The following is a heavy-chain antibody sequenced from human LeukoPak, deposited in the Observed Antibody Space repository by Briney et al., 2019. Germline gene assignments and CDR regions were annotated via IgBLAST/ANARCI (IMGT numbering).Heavy chain of an antibody. CDR2: ISSSGSTI. CDR1: GFTFSSYE. J-gene: IGHJ6*03. D-gene: IGHD1-1*01. CDR3: ARDERGTDTYYYYYYMDV. V-gene: IGHV3-48*03. Sequence: PGGSLRLSCAASGFTFSSYEMNWVRQAPGKGLEWVSYISSSGSTIYYADSVKGRFTISRDNAKNSLYLQMNSLRAEDTAVYYCARDERGTDTYYYYYYMDVWGKGTTVTVSS.